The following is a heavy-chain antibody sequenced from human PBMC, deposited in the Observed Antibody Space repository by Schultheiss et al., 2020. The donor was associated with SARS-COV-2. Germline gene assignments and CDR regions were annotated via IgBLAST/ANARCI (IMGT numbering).Heavy chain of an antibody. CDR2: ISSSSSYI. Sequence: GSLRLSCAASGFSVSSHYMNWVRQAPGKGLEWVSSISSSSSYIYYADSVKGRFTISRDNAKNSLYLQMNSLRAEDTAVYYCARGLADYWGQGTLVTVSS. D-gene: IGHD3-22*01. CDR1: GFSVSSHY. J-gene: IGHJ4*02. CDR3: ARGLADY. V-gene: IGHV3-21*01.